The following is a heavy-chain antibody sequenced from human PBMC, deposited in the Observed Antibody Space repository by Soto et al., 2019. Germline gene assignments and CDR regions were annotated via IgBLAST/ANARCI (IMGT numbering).Heavy chain of an antibody. CDR2: IFYSGGT. Sequence: QLLLQESGPGLVKPSETLSLTCTVSGGSILDSTYYWAWIRQPPGKGLEWIGTIFYSGGTFYTPSLKSRVTMSLATSHHPFSLKLSSVTAAATAVYYCARQASGYYYGWFDPWGQGTLVTVSS. V-gene: IGHV4-39*01. CDR1: GGSILDSTYY. J-gene: IGHJ5*02. D-gene: IGHD3-22*01. CDR3: ARQASGYYYGWFDP.